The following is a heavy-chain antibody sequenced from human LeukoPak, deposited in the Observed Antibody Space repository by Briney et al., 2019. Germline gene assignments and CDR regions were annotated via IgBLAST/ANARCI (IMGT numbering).Heavy chain of an antibody. CDR2: IYYSGDT. J-gene: IGHJ3*02. CDR3: AGEDYFDSSGYASWRFDI. V-gene: IGHV4-59*01. CDR1: GGSISDYY. Sequence: SETLSLTCTVSGGSISDYYWTWIRQPPGKGLEWIGHIYYSGDTIYNPSLKSRVTISVDTSKNQFSLKLTSVTTADTAVYYCAGEDYFDSSGYASWRFDIWGQGTMVTVSS. D-gene: IGHD3-22*01.